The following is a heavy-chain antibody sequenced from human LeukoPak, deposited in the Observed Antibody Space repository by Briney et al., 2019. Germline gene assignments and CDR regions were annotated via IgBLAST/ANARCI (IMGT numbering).Heavy chain of an antibody. Sequence: SETLSLTCTVSGGSISSYYWSWIRQPPGKGLEWIGYIYYSESTNYNPSLKSRVTISVDTSKNQFSLKLSSVTAADTAVYYCARAHTAMVSSHFDYWGQGTLVTVSS. J-gene: IGHJ4*02. D-gene: IGHD5-18*01. CDR3: ARAHTAMVSSHFDY. CDR2: IYYSEST. CDR1: GGSISSYY. V-gene: IGHV4-59*01.